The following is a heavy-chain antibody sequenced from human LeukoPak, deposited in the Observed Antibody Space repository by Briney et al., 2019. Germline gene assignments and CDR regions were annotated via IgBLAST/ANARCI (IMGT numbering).Heavy chain of an antibody. V-gene: IGHV3-21*01. CDR1: GFTFSSYS. CDR2: ISSSSSYI. D-gene: IGHD6-13*01. J-gene: IGHJ4*02. Sequence: GGSLRLSCAASGFTFSSYSMNWVRQAPGKGLEWVSSISSSSSYIYYADSVKGRFTTSRDNAKNSLYLQMNSLRAEDTAVYYCARESAAATFDYWGQGTLVTVSS. CDR3: ARESAAATFDY.